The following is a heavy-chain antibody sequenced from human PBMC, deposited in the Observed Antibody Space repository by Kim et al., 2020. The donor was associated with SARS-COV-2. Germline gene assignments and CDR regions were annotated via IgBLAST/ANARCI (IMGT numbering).Heavy chain of an antibody. V-gene: IGHV3-9*01. CDR1: GLTFQDHS. Sequence: LRLSCGVSGLTFQDHSLHWGRQAPGKGLEWVAGMFWRGGGTGDADSVGGRFTISRDTADSSLYLQMNSLRTEDTALYYCIKEILPGGADVWGPDTRVTFSS. J-gene: IGHJ6*02. D-gene: IGHD4-17*01. CDR3: IKEILPGGADV. CDR2: MFWRGGGT.